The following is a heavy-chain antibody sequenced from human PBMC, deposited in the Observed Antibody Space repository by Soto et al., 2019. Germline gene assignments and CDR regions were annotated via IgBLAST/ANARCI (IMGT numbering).Heavy chain of an antibody. J-gene: IGHJ5*02. CDR2: ISYDGSNK. CDR1: VFTFSSDA. D-gene: IGHD3-22*01. Sequence: RGSRTLSCTASVFTFSSDAMHWVRQAPGKGLEWVAVISYDGSNKYYADSVKGLFTSSRDKSNNTLYLQMNSLRAEATAVYYCARETFKAYYYDSSGYPGLRSWGQGTLVNVSS. CDR3: ARETFKAYYYDSSGYPGLRS. V-gene: IGHV3-30-3*01.